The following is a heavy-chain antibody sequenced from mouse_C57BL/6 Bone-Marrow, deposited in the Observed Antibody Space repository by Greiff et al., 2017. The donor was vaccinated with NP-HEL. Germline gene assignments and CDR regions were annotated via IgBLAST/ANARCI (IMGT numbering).Heavy chain of an antibody. CDR1: GFTFSSYG. V-gene: IGHV5-6*01. J-gene: IGHJ2*01. CDR3: ARHRTYYGSSPYYFDY. Sequence: VQLQQSGGDLVKPGGSLKLSCAASGFTFSSYGMSWVRQTPDKRLEWVATISSGGSYTYYPDSVKGRFTISRDNAKNTLYLQMSSLKSEDTAMYYCARHRTYYGSSPYYFDYWGQGTTLTVSS. CDR2: ISSGGSYT. D-gene: IGHD1-1*01.